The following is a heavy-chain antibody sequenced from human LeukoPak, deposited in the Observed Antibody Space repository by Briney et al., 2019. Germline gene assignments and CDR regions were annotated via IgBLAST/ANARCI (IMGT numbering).Heavy chain of an antibody. D-gene: IGHD3-3*01. CDR1: GFTVRSNY. Sequence: GGSLRLSCAASGFTVRSNYMSWVRQAPGKGLGWVSVIYSGGSTYYADSVKGRFTISRDNSKNTLYLQMNSLRAEDTAVYYCARVLGVVITKGAFDTWGQGTMVTVSS. CDR2: IYSGGST. V-gene: IGHV3-53*01. J-gene: IGHJ3*02. CDR3: ARVLGVVITKGAFDT.